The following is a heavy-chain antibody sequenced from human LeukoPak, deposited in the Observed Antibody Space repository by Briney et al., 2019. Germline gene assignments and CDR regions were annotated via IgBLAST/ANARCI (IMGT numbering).Heavy chain of an antibody. CDR1: GFTFSSYS. CDR3: ASARGSY. J-gene: IGHJ4*02. CDR2: INSGSRTI. Sequence: GGSLRLSCAAYGFTFSSYSMNWVRQAPGKGLVWVLYINSGSRTISYADSVKGRFTISRDNAKNSLYLQMNSLRAEDTAVYYCASARGSYWGQGTLVTVSS. V-gene: IGHV3-48*01. D-gene: IGHD3-16*01.